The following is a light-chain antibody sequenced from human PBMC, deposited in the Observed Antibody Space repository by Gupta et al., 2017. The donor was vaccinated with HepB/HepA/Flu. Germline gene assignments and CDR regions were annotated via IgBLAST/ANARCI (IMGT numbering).Light chain of an antibody. CDR2: QDS. CDR3: QAWDSSPV. V-gene: IGLV3-1*01. CDR1: KLGDKY. Sequence: SYELTQPPSVSVSPGQTASITCSGDKLGDKYACWYQQKPGQSPVLVIYQDSKRPSGIPERFSGSNSGNTATXTXSGTQAXDEADYYCQAWDSSPVFGGGTKLTVL. J-gene: IGLJ2*01.